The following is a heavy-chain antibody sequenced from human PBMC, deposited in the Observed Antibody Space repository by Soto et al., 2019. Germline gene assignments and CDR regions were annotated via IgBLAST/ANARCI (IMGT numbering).Heavy chain of an antibody. D-gene: IGHD2-21*02. CDR1: GHSFTNYW. CDR2: IYLGDSDA. V-gene: IGHV5-51*01. CDR3: ARRVVECGGDCFWCDP. Sequence: RESLKISCQGSGHSFTNYWIAWVRQMPGKGLEWMGSIYLGDSDARYSPSFQGQVTISADKSISTAYLQWSSLKASDTAMYYCARRVVECGGDCFWCDPWGQGTLVTVSS. J-gene: IGHJ5*02.